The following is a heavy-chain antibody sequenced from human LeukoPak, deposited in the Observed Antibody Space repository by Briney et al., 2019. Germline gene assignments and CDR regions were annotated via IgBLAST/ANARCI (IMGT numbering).Heavy chain of an antibody. CDR3: TRESGAFSPFGY. Sequence: PSGTLSLTCGVSGGSISSTNWWRWVRQPPGQGLEWIGEISLSGVTNYNPSLKSRVTMSLDRSKTHLSLTLTSVTAADTAVYYCTRESGAFSPFGYWGQGTLVTVSS. CDR1: GGSISSTNW. CDR2: ISLSGVT. D-gene: IGHD1-26*01. V-gene: IGHV4-4*02. J-gene: IGHJ4*02.